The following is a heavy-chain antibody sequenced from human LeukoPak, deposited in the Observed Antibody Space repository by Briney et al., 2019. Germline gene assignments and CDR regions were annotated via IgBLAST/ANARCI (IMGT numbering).Heavy chain of an antibody. CDR2: NYYSGST. Sequence: SETLSLTCAVSGGSISSYYWSWIRQPPGKGLEWIGYNYYSGSTNYNPSLKSRVTISVDTSKKQFSLKLSSVTAADTAVYYCARGSPYYYDSSGYYNFDYWGQGTLVTVSS. J-gene: IGHJ4*02. D-gene: IGHD3-22*01. CDR1: GGSISSYY. V-gene: IGHV4-59*01. CDR3: ARGSPYYYDSSGYYNFDY.